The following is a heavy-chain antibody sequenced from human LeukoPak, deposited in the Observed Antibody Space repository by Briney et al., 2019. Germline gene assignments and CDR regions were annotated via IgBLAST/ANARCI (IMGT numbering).Heavy chain of an antibody. D-gene: IGHD2-2*01. J-gene: IGHJ1*01. V-gene: IGHV3-23*01. CDR1: GFSISTYA. CDR2: ISGSSDNT. Sequence: GGSLRLSCAASGFSISTYAMNWVRQAPGKGLEWVSGISGSSDNTYYADSVKGRFTISRDNSKNTLSLQMSSLRADDTAVYYCAEHQASRPNCGQGTLVTVSS. CDR3: AEHQASRPN.